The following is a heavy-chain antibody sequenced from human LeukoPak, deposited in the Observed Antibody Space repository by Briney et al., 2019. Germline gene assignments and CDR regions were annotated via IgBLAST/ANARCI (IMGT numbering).Heavy chain of an antibody. CDR2: IYYTGST. CDR1: GGSINGYY. Sequence: NASETLSLTCTVSGGSINGYYWSWIRQSPGKGLESLGYIYYTGSTNYNPSLKSRVTMSVDTSRSQFSLNLRSVTAADTAVYYCARYVPVRTGTTRASFDHWGQGTLVTVSS. D-gene: IGHD1-1*01. CDR3: ARYVPVRTGTTRASFDH. J-gene: IGHJ4*02. V-gene: IGHV4-59*12.